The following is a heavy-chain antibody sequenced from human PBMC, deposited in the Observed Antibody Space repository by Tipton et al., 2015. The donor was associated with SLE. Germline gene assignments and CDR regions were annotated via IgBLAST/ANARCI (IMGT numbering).Heavy chain of an antibody. D-gene: IGHD3-3*01. CDR1: GFTFSRYW. CDR2: IKQDGSEK. CDR3: ARDPGSYDFWSRAYMDV. J-gene: IGHJ6*03. Sequence: SLRLSCAASGFTFSRYWMSWVRQAPGKGLEWVANIKQDGSEKYYVDSVKGRFTISRDNAKKSLYLQMNSLRAEDTAVYYCARDPGSYDFWSRAYMDVWGKGSTVTVS. V-gene: IGHV3-7*01.